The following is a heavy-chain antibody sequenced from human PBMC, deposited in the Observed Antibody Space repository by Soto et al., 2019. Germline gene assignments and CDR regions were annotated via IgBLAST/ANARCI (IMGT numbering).Heavy chain of an antibody. Sequence: EVQLVESGGGLVQPGGSLRLSCVASGFTFSDHYMDWVRQTPGKGLEWVGRIRNKGNSYTTVYAASVKDRFTISRDDSKNSLYLQMNSLKTEDTAVYYCTGGPNFRYLVTTWDSGGQGTLVTVSS. CDR2: IRNKGNSYTT. CDR3: TGGPNFRYLVTTWDS. CDR1: GFTFSDHY. V-gene: IGHV3-72*01. J-gene: IGHJ4*02. D-gene: IGHD4-17*01.